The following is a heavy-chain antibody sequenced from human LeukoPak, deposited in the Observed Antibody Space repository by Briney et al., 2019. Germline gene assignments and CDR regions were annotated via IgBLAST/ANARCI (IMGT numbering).Heavy chain of an antibody. V-gene: IGHV4-39*01. CDR1: GGSISSSGYY. CDR3: ARQAGYFDWLDY. Sequence: PSETLSLTCTVSGGSISSSGYYWGWIRQPPGKGLEWIGSIYHSGSTYYNPSLKSRVTISVDTSKNQFSLKLSSVTAADTAVYYCARQAGYFDWLDYWGQGTLVTVSS. D-gene: IGHD3-9*01. J-gene: IGHJ4*02. CDR2: IYHSGST.